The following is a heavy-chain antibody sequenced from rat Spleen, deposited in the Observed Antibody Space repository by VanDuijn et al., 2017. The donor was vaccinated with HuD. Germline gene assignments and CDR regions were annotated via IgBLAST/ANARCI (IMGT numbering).Heavy chain of an antibody. CDR3: VRFYDGYYHRFDY. CDR1: GFTYSNYV. J-gene: IGHJ2*01. D-gene: IGHD1-12*03. Sequence: EVQLVESGGGLVQPGRSLKLSCAASGFTYSNYVMAWVSQAPTKGLEWVASISYEGSSIYYGDSVKGRFTISRDNAKSTLYVQMNSLRSEDTATYYCVRFYDGYYHRFDYWGQGVMVTVSS. CDR2: ISYEGSSI. V-gene: IGHV5-22*01.